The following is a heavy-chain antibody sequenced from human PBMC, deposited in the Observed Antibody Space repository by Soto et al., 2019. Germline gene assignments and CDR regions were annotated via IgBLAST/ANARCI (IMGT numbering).Heavy chain of an antibody. D-gene: IGHD2-15*01. J-gene: IGHJ4*02. CDR3: ATDLGYCSGGSCPRLGIIDY. CDR2: VWYDGSNK. V-gene: IGHV3-33*01. Sequence: QVQLVEAGGGVVQPGRSLRLSCAASGFTFSSYGMHWGRQAPGKGLEWVAVVWYDGSNKYYADSVKGRFTISRDNSKNTLYLQMDSLRAEDTAVYYCATDLGYCSGGSCPRLGIIDYWGQGTLVTVSS. CDR1: GFTFSSYG.